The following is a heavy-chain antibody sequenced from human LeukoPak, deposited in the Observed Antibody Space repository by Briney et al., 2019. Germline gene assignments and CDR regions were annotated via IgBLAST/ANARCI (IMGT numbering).Heavy chain of an antibody. Sequence: PGGSLRLSCAASGITFTDYGLSWVRQAPGKGLEWVSSISVSGSVTLYADSVKGRFVISRDNSRSRVYLEMNRLRAEDTAVYYCAKGFDFWRGLYYFDHWGQGTLVTVSS. CDR3: AKGFDFWRGLYYFDH. CDR1: GITFTDYG. D-gene: IGHD3-3*01. CDR2: ISVSGSVT. J-gene: IGHJ4*02. V-gene: IGHV3-23*01.